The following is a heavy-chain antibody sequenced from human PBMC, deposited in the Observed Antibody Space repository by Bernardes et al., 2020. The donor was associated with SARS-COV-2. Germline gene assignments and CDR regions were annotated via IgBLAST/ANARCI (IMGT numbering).Heavy chain of an antibody. J-gene: IGHJ5*02. V-gene: IGHV4-39*01. CDR1: GDSLSSRGYY. CDR3: TSEINSASVS. Sequence: SETLSLTCTVSGDSLSSRGYYWAWIRPPQGKGLEWIRSHHYSGRNFYNPSLKSRITISVDTSKSQFSLRLSSVTADDTAVYYCTSEINSASVSCGQGTLVTVS. D-gene: IGHD5-18*01. CDR2: HHYSGRN.